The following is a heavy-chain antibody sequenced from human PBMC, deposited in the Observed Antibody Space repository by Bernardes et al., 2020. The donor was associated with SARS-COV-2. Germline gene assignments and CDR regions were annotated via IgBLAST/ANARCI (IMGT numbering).Heavy chain of an antibody. CDR2: ISNSGTAT. D-gene: IGHD3-10*01. V-gene: IGHV3-23*01. Sequence: GGSLRLCCVASGFTFSTYPMSWVRLAPGKGLEWVSSISNSGTATYYAASVQGRFTISRDNSKNTLYLQMNDLGAEDTAVYYCAKVPYYYGSGTYYTSGWFDPWGQGTLVTVSS. CDR3: AKVPYYYGSGTYYTSGWFDP. CDR1: GFTFSTYP. J-gene: IGHJ5*02.